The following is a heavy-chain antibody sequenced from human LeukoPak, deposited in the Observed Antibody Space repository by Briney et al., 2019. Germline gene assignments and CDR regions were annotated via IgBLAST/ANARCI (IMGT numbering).Heavy chain of an antibody. CDR1: GYTFTSYG. V-gene: IGHV1-18*01. Sequence: ASVKVSCKASGYTFTSYGISWVRQAPGQGLEGMGWISAYNGNTNYAQKLQGRVTMTTDTSTSTAYMELRSLRSDDTAVYYCARAGPGYYPSTIDYWGQGTLVTVSS. J-gene: IGHJ4*02. D-gene: IGHD3-22*01. CDR2: ISAYNGNT. CDR3: ARAGPGYYPSTIDY.